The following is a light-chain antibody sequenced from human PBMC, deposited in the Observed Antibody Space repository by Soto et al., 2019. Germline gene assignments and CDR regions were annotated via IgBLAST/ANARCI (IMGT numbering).Light chain of an antibody. CDR3: QQYDSYSGT. J-gene: IGKJ1*01. V-gene: IGKV1-5*03. CDR1: QTISSW. CDR2: KTS. Sequence: DVQMTLSPSTLSASVGDRVTITCRASQTISSWLAWYQQKPGKAPKLLIYKTSSLDSGVPSRFSGSGSGTEFTLTISGLQADDFTTYYCQQYDSYSGTFAQGTKVDIK.